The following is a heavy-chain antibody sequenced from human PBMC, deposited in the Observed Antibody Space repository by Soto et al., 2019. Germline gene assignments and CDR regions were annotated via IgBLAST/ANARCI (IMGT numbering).Heavy chain of an antibody. CDR1: GFTFRNYG. CDR2: IGIGSSTT. D-gene: IGHD3-22*01. J-gene: IGHJ3*01. CDR3: ARDQLYYNDISGRPLNAFDV. Sequence: GSLRLSCAASGFTFRNYGMNWVRQAPGKGLEWVSYIGIGSSTTYYADSVKGRFTISRDNAKNSLYLQMNSLRAEDTAVYYCARDQLYYNDISGRPLNAFDVWGQGTMVTVSS. V-gene: IGHV3-48*01.